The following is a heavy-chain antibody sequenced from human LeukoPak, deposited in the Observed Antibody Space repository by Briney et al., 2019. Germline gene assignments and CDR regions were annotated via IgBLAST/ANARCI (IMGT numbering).Heavy chain of an antibody. CDR2: INPNSGAT. D-gene: IGHD5-18*01. Sequence: ASVKVSCKASGYTFTDYYIHWLRQAPGQGLEWRGGINPNSGATNYAQNFQGRLTMTRDTSITPAYMEVSRLRSDDTAVYYCAREGREYTYGYTWFDPWGQGTLVTVSS. CDR1: GYTFTDYY. J-gene: IGHJ5*02. CDR3: AREGREYTYGYTWFDP. V-gene: IGHV1-2*02.